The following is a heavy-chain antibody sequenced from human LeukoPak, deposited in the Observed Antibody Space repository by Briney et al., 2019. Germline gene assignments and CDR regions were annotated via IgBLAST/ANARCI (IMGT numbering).Heavy chain of an antibody. V-gene: IGHV4-59*08. D-gene: IGHD3-22*01. J-gene: IGHJ4*02. CDR2: IHYTGNT. CDR3: ARFSGYDDTGRHYLDN. CDR1: GDSISPHY. Sequence: PSETLSLTCSVSGDSISPHYWSWIRQPPEKGLEWIGYIHYTGNTNYNPSLKSRVTISVDTSTNQFSLRLSSVTAADTAVYYCARFSGYDDTGRHYLDNWGQGTLVAVSS.